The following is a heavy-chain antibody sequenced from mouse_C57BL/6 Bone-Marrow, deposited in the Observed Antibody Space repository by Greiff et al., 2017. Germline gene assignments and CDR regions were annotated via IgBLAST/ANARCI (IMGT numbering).Heavy chain of an antibody. CDR2: INPSNGGT. CDR1: GYTFTSYW. Sequence: QVQLQQPGTELVKPGASVKLSCKASGYTFTSYWMHWVKQRPGQGLEWIGNINPSNGGTNYNEKFKSKATLTVDKSSSTAYMRLSSLTSEDSAVYYCARITTVVPYYFDYGGQGTTLTVSS. D-gene: IGHD1-1*01. V-gene: IGHV1-53*01. CDR3: ARITTVVPYYFDY. J-gene: IGHJ2*01.